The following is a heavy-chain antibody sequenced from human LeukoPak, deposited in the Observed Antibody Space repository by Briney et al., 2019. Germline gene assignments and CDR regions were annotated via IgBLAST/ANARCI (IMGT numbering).Heavy chain of an antibody. CDR3: ARDRHKYNYDSGGYPPY. J-gene: IGHJ4*02. D-gene: IGHD3-22*01. CDR2: ISSSSSTI. V-gene: IGHV3-48*01. CDR1: GFTFSSYS. Sequence: GGSLRLSCAASGFTFSSYSMLWVRQAPGKGLESVSYISSSSSTIYYADSVKGRFTISRDNAKNSLYLQMNTLRAEDTAVYYCARDRHKYNYDSGGYPPYWGQGTLVTVSS.